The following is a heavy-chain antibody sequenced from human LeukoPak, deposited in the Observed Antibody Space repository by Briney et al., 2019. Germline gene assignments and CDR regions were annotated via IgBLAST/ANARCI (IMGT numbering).Heavy chain of an antibody. CDR3: AKESYYYDSSGYYYVKYFQH. CDR2: ISYDGSNK. J-gene: IGHJ1*01. Sequence: GGSLRLSCAASGFTFSSYGMHWVRQAPGKGLEWVAVISYDGSNKYYADSVKGRFTISRDNSKNTLYLQMNSLRAEDTAEYYCAKESYYYDSSGYYYVKYFQHWGQGTLVTVSS. CDR1: GFTFSSYG. D-gene: IGHD3-22*01. V-gene: IGHV3-30*18.